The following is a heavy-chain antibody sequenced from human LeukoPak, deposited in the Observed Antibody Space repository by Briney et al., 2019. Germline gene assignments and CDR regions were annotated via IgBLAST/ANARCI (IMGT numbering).Heavy chain of an antibody. CDR3: ARGGSYYWPIDL. Sequence: GGSLRLSCAASGFTFSSNSMNWVRQAPGKGLEWVSYISTSSITIKYADAVKGRFTISRDNDKNSVYLQMNSLRADDTAVYYCARGGSYYWPIDLWGQGPWSPSPQ. J-gene: IGHJ5*02. CDR1: GFTFSSNS. CDR2: ISTSSITI. D-gene: IGHD1-26*01. V-gene: IGHV3-48*01.